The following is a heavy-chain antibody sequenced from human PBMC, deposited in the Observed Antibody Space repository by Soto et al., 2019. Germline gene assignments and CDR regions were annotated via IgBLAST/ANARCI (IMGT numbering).Heavy chain of an antibody. CDR3: AHCSSTCSFEC. CDR2: IYWDDDK. D-gene: IGHD6-13*01. V-gene: IGHV2-5*02. CDR1: GFSLSTSGMG. J-gene: IGHJ4*02. Sequence: SGPTLVNPTQTLTLTCTFSGFSLSTSGMGVGWIRQPPGKALEWLALIYWDDDKRYSPSLKSRLTITKDTSKNQVVLTITNMYPVDTATYYCAHCSSTCSFECWGKATLRTVSS.